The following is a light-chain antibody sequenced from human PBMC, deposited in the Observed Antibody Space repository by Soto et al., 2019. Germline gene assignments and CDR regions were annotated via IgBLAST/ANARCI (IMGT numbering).Light chain of an antibody. CDR1: QSVSNNY. V-gene: IGKV3-20*01. Sequence: EIVLTQSPGTLSLSPGESATLSCRASQSVSNNYLAWYQQKPGQAPRLLIYGASNRATGIPDRFSGSGSGTDFTLTISRLEPEDFAVYYCQQYGSSGTVGKGNKVDIK. J-gene: IGKJ1*01. CDR2: GAS. CDR3: QQYGSSGT.